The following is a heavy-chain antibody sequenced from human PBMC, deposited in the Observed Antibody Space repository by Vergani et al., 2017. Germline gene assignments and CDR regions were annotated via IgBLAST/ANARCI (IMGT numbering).Heavy chain of an antibody. CDR1: GGSISSSNW. V-gene: IGHV4-4*02. CDR2: IYHSGST. J-gene: IGHJ6*02. D-gene: IGHD1-20*01. Sequence: QVQLQASGPGLVKPSGTLSLTCAVSGGSISSSNWWSSVRQPPGKGLEWLGEIYHSGSTNYNPSLKSRVTLSVDKSKNQFSLKLRSVTAAHTAVYYCARFLTGTTIYYYYGMDVWGQGTTVTVSS. CDR3: ARFLTGTTIYYYYGMDV.